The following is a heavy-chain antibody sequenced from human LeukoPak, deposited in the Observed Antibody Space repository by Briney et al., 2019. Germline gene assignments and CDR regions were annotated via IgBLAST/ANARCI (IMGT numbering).Heavy chain of an antibody. CDR1: GFTFSSYW. CDR2: INSDGSST. Sequence: PGGSLRLSCAASGFTFSSYWMHWVRQAPGKGLVWVSRINSDGSSTSYADSVKGRFTISRDNAKNTLYLQMNSLRAEDTAVYYCARAANIDPKDSMVVKVYYYSYMDVWGQGTTVTVSS. J-gene: IGHJ6*03. D-gene: IGHD4-23*01. CDR3: ARAANIDPKDSMVVKVYYYSYMDV. V-gene: IGHV3-74*01.